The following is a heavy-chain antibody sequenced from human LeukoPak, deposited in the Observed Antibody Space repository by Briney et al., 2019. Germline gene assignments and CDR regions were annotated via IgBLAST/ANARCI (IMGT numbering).Heavy chain of an antibody. J-gene: IGHJ6*02. D-gene: IGHD5-18*01. Sequence: GGSLRLSCAASGFTVSSNYMSWVRQAPGKGLEWVSVIYSGGSTYYADSVKGRFTISRDNSKNTLYLQMNSLRAEDTAVYYCAKDFGGGETTMVHYYGIDVWGQGTTVTVSS. CDR2: IYSGGST. CDR1: GFTVSSNY. V-gene: IGHV3-53*01. CDR3: AKDFGGGETTMVHYYGIDV.